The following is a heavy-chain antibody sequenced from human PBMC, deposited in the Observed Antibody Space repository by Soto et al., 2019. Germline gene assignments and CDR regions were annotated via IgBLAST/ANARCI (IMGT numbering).Heavy chain of an antibody. CDR3: AKDIAQHYYYYGMDV. J-gene: IGHJ6*02. Sequence: PGGSLRLSWAASGFTFSSYAMSWVRQAPGKGLEWVSAISGSGGSTYYADSVKGRFTISRDNSKNTLYLQMNSLRAEDTAVYYCAKDIAQHYYYYGMDVWGQGTTVTVSS. V-gene: IGHV3-23*01. CDR1: GFTFSSYA. CDR2: ISGSGGST. D-gene: IGHD1-1*01.